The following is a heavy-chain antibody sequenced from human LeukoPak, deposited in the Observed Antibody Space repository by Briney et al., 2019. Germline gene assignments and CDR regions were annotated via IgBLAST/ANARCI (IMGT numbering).Heavy chain of an antibody. V-gene: IGHV1-69*05. CDR2: IIPIFGTA. Sequence: GSSVKVSCKASGGTFSSYAISWVRQAPGLGLEWMGGIIPIFGTANYAQKFQGRVTITTDESTSTAYMELSSLRSEDTAVYYCARLADRVGAFDIWGQGTMVTVSS. J-gene: IGHJ3*02. CDR3: ARLADRVGAFDI. D-gene: IGHD6-25*01. CDR1: GGTFSSYA.